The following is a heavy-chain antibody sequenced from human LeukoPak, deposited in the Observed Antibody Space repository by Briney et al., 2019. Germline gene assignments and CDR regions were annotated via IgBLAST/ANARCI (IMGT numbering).Heavy chain of an antibody. CDR3: SRSLNF. V-gene: IGHV3-7*01. J-gene: IGHJ4*02. Sequence: PGGSLRLXCATSGFTFSRSWMDWVRRAPGKGLEWVANIKEDGSETHYVDSAKGRFTISRDNAKNSLFLQVDNLRVEDTAIYYCSRSLNFWGQGTLVTVSP. CDR1: GFTFSRSW. CDR2: IKEDGSET.